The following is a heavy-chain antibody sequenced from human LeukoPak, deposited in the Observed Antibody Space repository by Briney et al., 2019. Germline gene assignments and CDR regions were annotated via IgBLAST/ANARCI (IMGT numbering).Heavy chain of an antibody. CDR1: GFTFSSYD. D-gene: IGHD6-13*01. CDR2: IGTAGDT. Sequence: GGSLRLSCAASGFTFSSYDMHWVRQATGKGLEWVSAIGTAGDTYYPGSVKGRFTISRENAKNSLYLQMNSLRAGDTAVYYCARETGYSSSRYYYYGMDVWGQGTTVTVSS. V-gene: IGHV3-13*01. CDR3: ARETGYSSSRYYYYGMDV. J-gene: IGHJ6*02.